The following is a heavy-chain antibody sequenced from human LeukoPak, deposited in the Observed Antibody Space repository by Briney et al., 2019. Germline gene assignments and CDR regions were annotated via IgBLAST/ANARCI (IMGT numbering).Heavy chain of an antibody. V-gene: IGHV4-39*07. CDR3: AREVIVVVPAALRYFDL. Sequence: PSETLSLTSTVSGGSISSSSYYWGWIRQPPGKGLEWIGSIYYSGSTYYNPSLKSRVTMSADTSKNQFSLKLSSVTAADTAVYYCAREVIVVVPAALRYFDLWGRGALVTVSS. D-gene: IGHD2-2*01. CDR2: IYYSGST. CDR1: GGSISSSSYY. J-gene: IGHJ2*01.